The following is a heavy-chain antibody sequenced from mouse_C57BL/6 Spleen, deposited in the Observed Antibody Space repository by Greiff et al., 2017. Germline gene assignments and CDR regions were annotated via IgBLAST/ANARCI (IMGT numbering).Heavy chain of an antibody. D-gene: IGHD4-1*01. J-gene: IGHJ4*01. CDR1: GYTFTSYW. V-gene: IGHV1-7*01. CDR2: INPSSGYT. CDR3: AREWDGSRDY. Sequence: QVQLQQSGAELAKPGASVKLSCKASGYTFTSYWMPWVKQRPGQGLEWIGNINPSSGYTKYNQKFKDKATWTADQSSSTAYMQRSSLAYEDSSVYYCAREWDGSRDYWGQGTSVTVSS.